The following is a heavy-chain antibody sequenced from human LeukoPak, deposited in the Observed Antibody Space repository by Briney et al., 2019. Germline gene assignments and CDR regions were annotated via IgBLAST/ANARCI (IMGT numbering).Heavy chain of an antibody. CDR2: IKQDGSEK. J-gene: IGHJ4*02. CDR3: ARSGVGDSSGYSDY. CDR1: GFTFSSYW. Sequence: GGSLRLSCAASGFTFSSYWMSWVRQAPGKGLEWVANIKQDGSEKYYVDSVKGRFTISRDNAKNSLYLQMNSLRAEDTAVYYCARSGVGDSSGYSDYWGQGTLVTVSS. V-gene: IGHV3-7*01. D-gene: IGHD3-22*01.